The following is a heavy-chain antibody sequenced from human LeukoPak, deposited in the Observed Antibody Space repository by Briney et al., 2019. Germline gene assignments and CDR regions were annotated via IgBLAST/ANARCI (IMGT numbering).Heavy chain of an antibody. V-gene: IGHV3-30*02. J-gene: IGHJ4*02. D-gene: IGHD3-10*01. CDR1: AFTFSNYA. CDR2: IRYDGNYK. Sequence: GGSLRLSCAASAFTFSNYAMHWVRQAPGKGLEWVSFIRYDGNYKYYADSVKGRFTISRDNSKNTLYLQMNSLRAEDTAVYYCAGDVTRYGSGIDYWGQGTLVTVSS. CDR3: AGDVTRYGSGIDY.